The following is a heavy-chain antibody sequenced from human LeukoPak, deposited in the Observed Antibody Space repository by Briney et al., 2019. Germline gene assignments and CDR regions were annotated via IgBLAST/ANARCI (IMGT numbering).Heavy chain of an antibody. V-gene: IGHV4-30-2*01. Sequence: SETVSLTCAVSGGSISSGGYSWSWIRQPPGKGLEWIGYIYHSGSTYYNPSLKSRVTISVDRSKNQFSLKLSSVTAADTAVYYCARAEQQLVYWGQGTLVTVSS. CDR3: ARAEQQLVY. CDR1: GGSISSGGYS. CDR2: IYHSGST. J-gene: IGHJ4*02. D-gene: IGHD6-13*01.